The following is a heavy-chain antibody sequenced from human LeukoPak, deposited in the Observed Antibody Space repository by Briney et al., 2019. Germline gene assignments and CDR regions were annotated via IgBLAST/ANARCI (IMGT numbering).Heavy chain of an antibody. D-gene: IGHD3-10*01. CDR1: GGTFSSYA. J-gene: IGHJ6*04. V-gene: IGHV1-69*13. CDR3: ARAVYYYGSGSPDYYYGMDV. Sequence: SVKVSCKASGGTFSSYAISWVRQAPGQGLEWMGGIIPIFGTANYAQKFQGRVTITADESTSTAYMELSSLRSEDTAVYYSARAVYYYGSGSPDYYYGMDVWGKGTTVTVSS. CDR2: IIPIFGTA.